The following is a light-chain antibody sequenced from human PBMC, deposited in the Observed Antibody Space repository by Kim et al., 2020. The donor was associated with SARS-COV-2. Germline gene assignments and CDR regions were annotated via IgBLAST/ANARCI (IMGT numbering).Light chain of an antibody. CDR1: QGITTY. CDR3: QQYKNLPLN. J-gene: IGKJ4*01. CDR2: GAS. Sequence: DIQMTQSPSSVSASVGDSVTINCRASQGITTYVAWFRQRPGKAPESLIYGASNLQGGVPARFSGSGWGTRSTLTITNLQPEDFATYFCQQYKNLPLNFGGGTKVDIK. V-gene: IGKV1-16*01.